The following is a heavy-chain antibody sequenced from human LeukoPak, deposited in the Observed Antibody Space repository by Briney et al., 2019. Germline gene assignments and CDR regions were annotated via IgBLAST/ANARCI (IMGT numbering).Heavy chain of an antibody. D-gene: IGHD4-23*01. CDR2: LYYSGST. J-gene: IGHJ6*02. CDR3: ARLKGGNRPHYYYGMDV. V-gene: IGHV4-59*01. CDR1: GDSISSYY. Sequence: SETLSLTCTVSGDSISSYYWSWIRQPPGKGLEWIGYLYYSGSTNYNPSLKSRVTISVDTSKNQFSLKLSSVTAADTAVYYCARLKGGNRPHYYYGMDVWGQGTTVTVSS.